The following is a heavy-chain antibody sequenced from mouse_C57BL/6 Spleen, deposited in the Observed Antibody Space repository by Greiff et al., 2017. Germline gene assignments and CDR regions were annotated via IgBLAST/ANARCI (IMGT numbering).Heavy chain of an antibody. V-gene: IGHV1-59*01. CDR3: ARTIITTVVATDYFDY. J-gene: IGHJ2*01. CDR2: IDPSDSYT. CDR1: GYTFTSYW. Sequence: QVQLQQPGAELVRPGTSVKLSCKASGYTFTSYWMHRVKQRPGQGLEWIGVIDPSDSYTNYNQKFKGKATLTVDTSSSTAYMQLSSLTSEDSAVYYCARTIITTVVATDYFDYWGQGTTLTVSS. D-gene: IGHD1-1*01.